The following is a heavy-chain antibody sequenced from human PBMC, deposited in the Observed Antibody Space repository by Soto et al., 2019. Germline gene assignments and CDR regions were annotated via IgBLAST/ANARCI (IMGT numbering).Heavy chain of an antibody. V-gene: IGHV2-5*02. D-gene: IGHD3-10*01. J-gene: IGHJ5*02. CDR1: GFSFSTTGVG. CDR3: VSGSFPNWFDP. Sequence: QITLKESGPTLVKPTQTLTLTCTFSGFSFSTTGVGVGWIRQPPGQALEWLALIYWDDDKRYRPSLRDRLSITKDTSKTEVILTMTNMDPVDTATYYCVSGSFPNWFDPWGQGTQVTVSA. CDR2: IYWDDDK.